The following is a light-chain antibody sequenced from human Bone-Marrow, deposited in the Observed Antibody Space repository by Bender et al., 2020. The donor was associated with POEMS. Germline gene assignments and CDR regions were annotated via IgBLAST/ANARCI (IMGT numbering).Light chain of an antibody. CDR1: SSDVGSYNL. CDR2: EVS. J-gene: IGLJ1*01. V-gene: IGLV2-14*02. CDR3: SSYRTTTTRV. Sequence: QSALTQPASVSGSPGQSITISCTGTSSDVGSYNLVSWYQQHPGKAPKLMIYEVSKRPSGISNRFSGSKSGNTASLIISGLQTEDEGDYYCSSYRTTTTRVFGTGTKVTVL.